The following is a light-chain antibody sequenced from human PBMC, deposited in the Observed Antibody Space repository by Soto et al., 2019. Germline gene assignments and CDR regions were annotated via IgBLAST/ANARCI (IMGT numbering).Light chain of an antibody. CDR3: QHYNDWPPAFT. J-gene: IGKJ3*01. CDR2: GAS. CDR1: QSLSRN. Sequence: EILMTQSPATLSVFPGERATLSCRASQSLSRNLAWYQQKPGQAPRLLIYGASTRASGIPARFSGSGSGTEFTLTIGSLQSEDFALYYCQHYNDWPPAFTFGPGTKVDL. V-gene: IGKV3-15*01.